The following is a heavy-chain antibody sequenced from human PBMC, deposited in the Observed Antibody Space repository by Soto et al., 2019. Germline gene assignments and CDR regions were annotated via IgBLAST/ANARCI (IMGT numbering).Heavy chain of an antibody. CDR1: GFTFSSYA. D-gene: IGHD6-13*01. CDR3: AKDADSSSWYGRFDY. V-gene: IGHV3-23*01. J-gene: IGHJ4*02. CDR2: ISGSGGST. Sequence: PGGSLRLSCAASGFTFSSYAMSWVRQAPGKGLEWVSAISGSGGSTYYADSVKGRFTISRDNSKNTLYLQMNSLRAEDTSVYYCAKDADSSSWYGRFDYWGQGTLVTVSS.